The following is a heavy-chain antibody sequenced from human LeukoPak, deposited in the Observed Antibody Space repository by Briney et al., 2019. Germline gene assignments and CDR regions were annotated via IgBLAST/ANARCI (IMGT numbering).Heavy chain of an antibody. CDR1: GGSFSGYY. V-gene: IGHV4-34*01. J-gene: IGHJ1*01. CDR3: ARGHRYSSSWLRYFQH. Sequence: SETLSLTCAVYGGSFSGYYWSWIRQPPGKGLEWIGEINHSGSTNYNPSLKSRVTISVDTSKNQFSLKLSSVTAADTAVYYCARGHRYSSSWLRYFQHWGQGTLVTVSS. CDR2: INHSGST. D-gene: IGHD6-13*01.